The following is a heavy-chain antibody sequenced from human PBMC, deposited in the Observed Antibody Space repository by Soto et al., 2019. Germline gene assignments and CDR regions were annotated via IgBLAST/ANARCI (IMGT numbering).Heavy chain of an antibody. CDR2: IIPIFGTA. Sequence: ASVKVSCKASGGTFSSYAISWVRQAPGQGLEWMGGIIPIFGTANYAQKFQGRVTITADESTSTAYMEPSSLRSEDTAVYYCARXGPEGDYYDSSGYYFDYWGQGTLVTVSS. J-gene: IGHJ4*02. CDR3: ARXGPEGDYYDSSGYYFDY. CDR1: GGTFSSYA. V-gene: IGHV1-69*13. D-gene: IGHD3-22*01.